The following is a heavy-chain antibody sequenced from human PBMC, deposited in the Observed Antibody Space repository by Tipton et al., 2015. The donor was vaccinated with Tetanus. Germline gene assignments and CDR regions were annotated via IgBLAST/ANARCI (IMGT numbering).Heavy chain of an antibody. CDR1: GGSISTYY. CDR3: ARSSSGWGVLDC. CDR2: IYNGVTT. V-gene: IGHV4-59*01. D-gene: IGHD6-19*01. Sequence: TLSLTCTVSGGSISTYYWSWIRQSPGKGLEWIGYIYNGVTTNYNPSLKSRVTISVDTSTNQFSLSLTSVTAADTAVYYCARSSSGWGVLDCWGQGTLVTVSS. J-gene: IGHJ4*02.